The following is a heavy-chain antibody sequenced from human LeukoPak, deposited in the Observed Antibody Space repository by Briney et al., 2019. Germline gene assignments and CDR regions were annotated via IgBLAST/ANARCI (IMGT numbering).Heavy chain of an antibody. CDR1: GFTFSNYA. CDR3: ARGRIMTTVTGRLDF. V-gene: IGHV3-30-3*01. D-gene: IGHD4-17*01. J-gene: IGHJ4*02. CDR2: ISYDGTNK. Sequence: GGSLRLSCEASGFTFSNYAMHWVRQAPGKGLEWVAVISYDGTNKYYADSVKGRFTISRDNSKNTLYLQMNSLRAEDTALYYCARGRIMTTVTGRLDFWGQGNLVTVSS.